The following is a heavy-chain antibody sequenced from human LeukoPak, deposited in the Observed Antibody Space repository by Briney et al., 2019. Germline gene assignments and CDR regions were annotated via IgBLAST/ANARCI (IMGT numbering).Heavy chain of an antibody. CDR2: INTMNGNT. V-gene: IGHV1-18*04. CDR1: GYTFTKYG. Sequence: ASVKVSCKASGYTFTKYGISWVRQAPGQGLEWMGWINTMNGNTNYAQKFQDKVTVTIDTSTSTAYMELRSLRYDDTAVYYCARALGDEAYWGQGTLVTVPS. D-gene: IGHD3-16*01. CDR3: ARALGDEAY. J-gene: IGHJ4*02.